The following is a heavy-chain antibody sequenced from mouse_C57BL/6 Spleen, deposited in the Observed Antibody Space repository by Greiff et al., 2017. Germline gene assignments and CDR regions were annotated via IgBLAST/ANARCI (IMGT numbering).Heavy chain of an antibody. CDR1: GYTFTSYW. J-gene: IGHJ4*01. CDR3: ARKDGSSPYYYAMDY. V-gene: IGHV1-50*01. Sequence: VQLQQPGAELVKPGASVKLSCKASGYTFTSYWMQWVKQRPGQGLEWIGEIDPSDSYTNYNQKFKGKATLTVDTSSSTAYMQLSSLTSEDSAVYYGARKDGSSPYYYAMDYWGQGTSVTVSS. D-gene: IGHD1-1*01. CDR2: IDPSDSYT.